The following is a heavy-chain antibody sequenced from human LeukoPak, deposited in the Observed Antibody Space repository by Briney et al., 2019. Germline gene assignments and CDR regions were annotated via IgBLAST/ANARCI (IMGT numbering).Heavy chain of an antibody. D-gene: IGHD2-15*01. Sequence: SETLSLTCTVSGGSVSSGNYYWSWIRQPPGKGLEWIGYIYNSGSTNYNPSLKSRVTISVDTSKNQFSLKLSSVTAADTAVYYCARGDYSTPDYWGQGTLVTVSS. J-gene: IGHJ4*02. CDR3: ARGDYSTPDY. CDR2: IYNSGST. V-gene: IGHV4-61*01. CDR1: GGSVSSGNYY.